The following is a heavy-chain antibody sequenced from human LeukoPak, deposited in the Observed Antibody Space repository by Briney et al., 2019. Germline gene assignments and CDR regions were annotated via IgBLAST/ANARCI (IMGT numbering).Heavy chain of an antibody. D-gene: IGHD5-18*01. Sequence: PGGSLRLSCAASGFTFSSYGMHWVRQAPGKGLEWVAFIRYDGSNKYYADSVKGRFTISRDNSKNTLYLQMNSLRAEDTAVHYCARSRGYSYGYGDYWGQGTLVTVSS. V-gene: IGHV3-30*02. CDR2: IRYDGSNK. J-gene: IGHJ4*02. CDR3: ARSRGYSYGYGDY. CDR1: GFTFSSYG.